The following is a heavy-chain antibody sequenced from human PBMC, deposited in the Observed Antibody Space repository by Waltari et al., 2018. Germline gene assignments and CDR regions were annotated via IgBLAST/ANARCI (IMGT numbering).Heavy chain of an antibody. Sequence: QESGPGLVKPSQTLSLTCTVSGGSISSGSYYWSWIRQPAGKGLEWIGRIYTSGSTNYNPSLKSRVTISVDTSKNQFSLKLSPVTAADTAVYYCARQDGVVVAATPGWFDPWGQGTLVTVSS. V-gene: IGHV4-61*02. CDR1: GGSISSGSYY. D-gene: IGHD2-15*01. CDR3: ARQDGVVVAATPGWFDP. J-gene: IGHJ5*02. CDR2: IYTSGST.